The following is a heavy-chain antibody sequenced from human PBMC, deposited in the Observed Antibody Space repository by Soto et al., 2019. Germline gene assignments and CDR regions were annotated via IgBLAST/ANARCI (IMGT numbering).Heavy chain of an antibody. D-gene: IGHD2-21*01. CDR2: IYYSGST. CDR3: ARPYPNMDWFDP. CDR1: GGSISSGGYY. J-gene: IGHJ5*02. Sequence: PSETLSLTCTVSGGSISSGGYYWSWIRQHPGKGLEWIGYIYYSGSTYYNPSLKSRVTISVDTSKNQFSLKLSSVTAEDTAVYYCARPYPNMDWFDPWGQGTLVTVSS. V-gene: IGHV4-31*03.